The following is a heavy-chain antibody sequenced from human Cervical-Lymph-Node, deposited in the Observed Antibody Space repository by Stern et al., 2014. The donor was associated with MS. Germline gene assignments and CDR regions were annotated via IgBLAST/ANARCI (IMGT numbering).Heavy chain of an antibody. CDR2: IIARLGLQ. V-gene: IGHV1-69*09. CDR1: GGTFSSSYA. D-gene: IGHD2-15*01. J-gene: IGHJ5*02. CDR3: ARGVVSNRAAATLHNLFDP. Sequence: QVQLVESGAELEKPGSSLNLTCTTSGGTFSSSYAIAWMRRAPGQRPVGVGRIIARLGLQNSAYTFQGRVAIPPDKSKSTTYMELSSLTSEDTAVYYCARGVVSNRAAATLHNLFDPWGQGTLVTVSS.